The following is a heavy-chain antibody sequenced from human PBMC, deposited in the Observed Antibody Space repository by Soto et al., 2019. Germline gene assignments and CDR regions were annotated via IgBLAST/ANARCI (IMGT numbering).Heavy chain of an antibody. J-gene: IGHJ4*02. D-gene: IGHD4-17*01. Sequence: EVQLVESGGGLVKPGGSHRLSCAASGFTFSNAWMSWVRQAPGKGLEWVGRIKRKTDGGTTDYAAPVQGRFTISRDDSKNTLDMQMDSLKTEDTAVYYCTAGMTTVTAGFDYWGQGTLVTVSS. CDR3: TAGMTTVTAGFDY. CDR2: IKRKTDGGTT. V-gene: IGHV3-15*01. CDR1: GFTFSNAW.